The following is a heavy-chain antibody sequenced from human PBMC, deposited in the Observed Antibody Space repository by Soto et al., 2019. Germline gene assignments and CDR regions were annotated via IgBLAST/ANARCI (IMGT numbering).Heavy chain of an antibody. V-gene: IGHV6-1*01. J-gene: IGHJ6*02. Sequence: SQTLSLTCAISGDSVSSNSAAWNWIRQSPSRGLEWLGRTYYRSKWYNDYAVSVKSRITINPDTSKNQFSLQLNSVTPEDTAVYYCARSTERTGNYYYYYGMDVWGQGTTVTVSS. CDR3: ARSTERTGNYYYYYGMDV. CDR1: GDSVSSNSAA. D-gene: IGHD1-1*01. CDR2: TYYRSKWYN.